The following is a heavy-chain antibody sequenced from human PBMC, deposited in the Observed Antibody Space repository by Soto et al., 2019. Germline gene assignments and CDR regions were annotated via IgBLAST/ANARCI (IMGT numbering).Heavy chain of an antibody. J-gene: IGHJ3*01. CDR1: GDSVSTYYW. CDR3: ARGADYRWVV. D-gene: IGHD1-26*01. V-gene: IGHV4-4*02. Sequence: QVQLQASGPGLVKPSGTLSLTCAVSGDSVSTYYWWSWVRQPPGMGLEWIGEISHSGSTNYIPSLKSRVTMSVDKSKNQISLNLSSVSAADTAVYYCARGADYRWVVWGQGTMVTVSS. CDR2: ISHSGST.